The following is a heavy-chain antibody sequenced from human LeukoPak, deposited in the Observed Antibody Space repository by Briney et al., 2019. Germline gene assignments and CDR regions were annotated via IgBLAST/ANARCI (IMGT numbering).Heavy chain of an antibody. CDR2: IYYTGTT. Sequence: PSETLSLTCTVGGGSLSGHYWGWIRQPPGKGLELVGHIYYTGTTFYNPSLNSRVTITLDTSRNQFSLRLTSVIAADTAVYYCARFSWGCSTASCYLTNWGQGILVTASS. CDR3: ARFSWGCSTASCYLTN. CDR1: GGSLSGHY. J-gene: IGHJ4*02. D-gene: IGHD2-2*01. V-gene: IGHV4-59*11.